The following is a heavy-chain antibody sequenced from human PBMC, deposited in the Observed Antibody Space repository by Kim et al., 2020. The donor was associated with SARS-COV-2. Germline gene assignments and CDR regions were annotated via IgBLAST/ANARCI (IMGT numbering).Heavy chain of an antibody. CDR3: ARRAYREGSGSYYNWFAP. CDR2: NYDSGSN. J-gene: IGHJ5*02. Sequence: SETLSLTCTVSGCSISSSSYYWGWHRQPPGQGLVCNGNNYDSGSNYFNPSRKRRVTITVDTTKNQYSLMLSPVTAADTAVYYSARRAYREGSGSYYNWFAPWGQGTLFTVSS. V-gene: IGHV4-39*01. CDR1: GCSISSSSYY. D-gene: IGHD3-10*01.